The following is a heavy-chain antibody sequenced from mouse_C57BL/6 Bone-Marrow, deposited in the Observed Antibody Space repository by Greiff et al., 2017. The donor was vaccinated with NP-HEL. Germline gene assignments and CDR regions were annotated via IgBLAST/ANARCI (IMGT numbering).Heavy chain of an antibody. V-gene: IGHV10-3*01. Sequence: EVQLVESGGGLVQPKGSLKLSCDASGFTFTTYAMHWVRQAPGKGLEWVARIRSKSSNYATYYADSGKDRFTISRGDSQSMLYLQMNDLKTEDTAMYYCVSNGVFAYWGQGTLVTVSA. CDR1: GFTFTTYA. CDR2: IRSKSSNYAT. D-gene: IGHD1-1*02. CDR3: VSNGVFAY. J-gene: IGHJ3*01.